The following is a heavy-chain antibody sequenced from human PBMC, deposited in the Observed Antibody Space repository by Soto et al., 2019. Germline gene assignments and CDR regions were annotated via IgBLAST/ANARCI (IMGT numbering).Heavy chain of an antibody. J-gene: IGHJ6*02. CDR2: IIPIFGTA. V-gene: IGHV1-69*13. CDR3: ARTTTPAAQWVLYYYYGINV. Sequence: SVKVSCKASGGTFSSYAISWVRQAPGQGLEWMGGIIPIFGTANYAQKFQGRVTITADESTSTAYMQLSSLRSEDTAVYYCARTTTPAAQWVLYYYYGINVWG. CDR1: GGTFSSYA. D-gene: IGHD2-2*01.